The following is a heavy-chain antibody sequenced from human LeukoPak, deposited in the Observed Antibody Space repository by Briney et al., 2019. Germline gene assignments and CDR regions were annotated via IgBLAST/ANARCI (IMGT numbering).Heavy chain of an antibody. V-gene: IGHV6-1*01. CDR1: GDSVSSNSAA. CDR2: TYYRSKWYN. Sequence: SQTLSLTCAISGDSVSSNSAAWNWIRQPPSRGLEWLGRTYYRSKWYNDYAVSVKSRITINPDTSKNQFSLQLNSVTPEDTAVYYCAREAAAGTAWFDPWGQGTLVTVSS. J-gene: IGHJ5*02. D-gene: IGHD6-13*01. CDR3: AREAAAGTAWFDP.